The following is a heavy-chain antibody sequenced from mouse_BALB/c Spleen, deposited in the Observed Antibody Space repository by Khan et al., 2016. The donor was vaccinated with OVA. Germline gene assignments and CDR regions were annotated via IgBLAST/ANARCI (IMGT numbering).Heavy chain of an antibody. D-gene: IGHD1-1*01. CDR2: INPSTDYT. CDR3: VNHGSSSAGFNY. V-gene: IGHV1-7*01. Sequence: VQLQQSGAELAKPGASVKISCKASDYTFTNYWMNWVKQRPGQGLEWIGYINPSTDYTEYNQKFKDKATLTADKSSSTAYMQLSSLTSEDSAVYYCVNHGSSSAGFNYWGQGTLVTVSA. CDR1: DYTFTNYW. J-gene: IGHJ3*01.